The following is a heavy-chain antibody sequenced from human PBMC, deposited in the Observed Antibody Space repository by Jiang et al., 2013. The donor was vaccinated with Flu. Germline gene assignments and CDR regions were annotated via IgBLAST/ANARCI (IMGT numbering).Heavy chain of an antibody. CDR2: IYFSGST. V-gene: IGHV4-61*01. J-gene: IGHJ4*02. CDR1: GVSVSSGSYY. Sequence: GLVKPSETLSLTCTVSGVSVSSGSYYWTWIRQPPGKGLEWIGYIYFSGSTKYNPSLKSRVTVSIDMSKNQFSLKLSSVTAADTAVYYCARVWQWLGTYYFDYWGQGTLVTASS. D-gene: IGHD6-19*01. CDR3: ARVWQWLGTYYFDY.